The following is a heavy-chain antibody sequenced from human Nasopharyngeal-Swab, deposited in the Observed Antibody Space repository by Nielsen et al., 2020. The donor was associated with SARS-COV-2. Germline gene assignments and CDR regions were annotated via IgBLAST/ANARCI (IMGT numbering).Heavy chain of an antibody. V-gene: IGHV3-21*06. CDR2: ISSSVGSI. J-gene: IGHJ4*02. D-gene: IGHD6-19*01. CDR3: ERLTSAWGRRDLDY. Sequence: GESLKISCAASGFTFSTYSMIWVRQAPAKGLEWVSWISSSVGSIYYAESVTGRFTISRAKAKNALYLQMSSLGAEDTAVYYCERLTSAWGRRDLDYWDQGTLVTVSS. CDR1: GFTFSTYS.